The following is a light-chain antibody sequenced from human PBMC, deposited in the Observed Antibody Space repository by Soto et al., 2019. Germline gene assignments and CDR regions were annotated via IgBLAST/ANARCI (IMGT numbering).Light chain of an antibody. J-gene: IGKJ1*01. Sequence: EIVLTQSPGTLSLSPGASAALSCRASQSITSNYLVWYRQKPGRAPRLLISAISSRAAGIPDRFSGSGSGTDFTLTITRLEPEDSARYYCQQNSDSPWTGGQGTRVEV. CDR3: QQNSDSPWT. CDR2: AIS. V-gene: IGKV3-20*01. CDR1: QSITSNY.